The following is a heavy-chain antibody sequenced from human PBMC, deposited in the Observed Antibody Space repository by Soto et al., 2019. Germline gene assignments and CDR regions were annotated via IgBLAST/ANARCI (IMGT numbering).Heavy chain of an antibody. D-gene: IGHD2-2*01. J-gene: IGHJ6*02. CDR3: ARDPVFHVVVPAASHYYYGMDV. CDR2: IWYDGSNK. CDR1: GFTFSSYG. Sequence: QVQLVESGGGVVQPGRSLRLSCAASGFTFSSYGMHWVRQAPGKGLEWVAVIWYDGSNKYYADSVKGRFTISRDNSKNTLYLQMNSLRAEDTAVYYCARDPVFHVVVPAASHYYYGMDVWGQGTTVTVSS. V-gene: IGHV3-33*01.